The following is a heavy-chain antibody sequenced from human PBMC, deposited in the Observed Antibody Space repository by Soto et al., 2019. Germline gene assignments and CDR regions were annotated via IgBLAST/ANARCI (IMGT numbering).Heavy chain of an antibody. CDR1: GGSISSSSYY. D-gene: IGHD1-20*01. J-gene: IGHJ6*02. CDR2: IYYSGST. CDR3: ARYKSNYYYGMDV. V-gene: IGHV4-39*01. Sequence: SETLSLTCTVSGGSISSSSYYWGWIRQPPGKGLEWIGSIYYSGSTYYNPSLQSRVTISVDTSKNQFSLKLSSVTAADTAVYYCARYKSNYYYGMDVWGQGTTVTVSS.